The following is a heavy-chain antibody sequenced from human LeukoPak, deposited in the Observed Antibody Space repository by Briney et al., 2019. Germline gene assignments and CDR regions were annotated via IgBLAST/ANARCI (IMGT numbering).Heavy chain of an antibody. CDR3: ARQGRTYYYDSSGQSGDV. Sequence: SVKVSCKASGGTFSSYAISWVRQAPGQGLEWMGRIIPILGIANYAQKFQGRVTIAADKSTSTAYMELSSLRSEDTAVYYCARQGRTYYYDSSGQSGDVWGQGTTVTVSS. CDR2: IIPILGIA. CDR1: GGTFSSYA. J-gene: IGHJ6*02. V-gene: IGHV1-69*04. D-gene: IGHD3-22*01.